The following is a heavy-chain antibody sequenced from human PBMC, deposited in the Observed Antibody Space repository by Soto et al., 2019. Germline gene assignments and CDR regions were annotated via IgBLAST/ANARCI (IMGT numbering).Heavy chain of an antibody. CDR2: ISYDGSKK. D-gene: IGHD6-13*01. J-gene: IGHJ5*02. CDR3: TKDKEHQLVRGWFDP. V-gene: IGHV3-30*18. CDR1: GFNFTNYG. Sequence: QVQLEESGGGVVQPGRSLRLSCAASGFNFTNYGMHWVRQAPGKGLEWVAVISYDGSKKYYADSVKGRFTISRDNSXXTLYLQMNSLRAEDTAVYYCTKDKEHQLVRGWFDPWGQGTLVTVSS.